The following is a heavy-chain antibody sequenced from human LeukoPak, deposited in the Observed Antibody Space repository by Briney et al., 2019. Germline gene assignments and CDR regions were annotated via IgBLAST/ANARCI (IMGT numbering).Heavy chain of an antibody. CDR2: IYYSGST. V-gene: IGHV4-31*03. Sequence: SQTLSLTCTVSGGSISSGGYYWSWIRQHPGKGLEWIGYIYYSGSTYYNPSLKSRVTISVDTSKNQFSLKLSSVTAADTAVYYCARRMAASATGGRFQDWGQGSLVTVSS. D-gene: IGHD6-25*01. J-gene: IGHJ1*01. CDR1: GGSISSGGYY. CDR3: ARRMAASATGGRFQD.